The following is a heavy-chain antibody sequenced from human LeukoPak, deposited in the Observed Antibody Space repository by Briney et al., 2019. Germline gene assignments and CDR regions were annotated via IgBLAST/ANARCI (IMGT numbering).Heavy chain of an antibody. CDR1: GGSISSYY. CDR2: IYYSGST. J-gene: IGHJ4*02. D-gene: IGHD3-22*01. CDR3: AREGYDSSGYTGFDY. Sequence: SETLSLTCTVSGGSISSYYWSWIRQPPGKGLEWIGYIYYSGSTNYNPSLKSRVTISVDTSKNQFSLKLSSVTAADTAVYYCAREGYDSSGYTGFDYWGQGTLVTVSS. V-gene: IGHV4-59*12.